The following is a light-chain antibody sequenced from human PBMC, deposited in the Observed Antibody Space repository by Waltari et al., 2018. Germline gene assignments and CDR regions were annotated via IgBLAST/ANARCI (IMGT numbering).Light chain of an antibody. CDR2: SAS. V-gene: IGKV1-39*01. Sequence: DIQMTQSPSSLSASVGDRVTITCRPSQSMRTYVNWYQQKPGKAPKLLIYSASTLHSCVPSRFSGSGSGTDFTLTISRLQPEDFATYFCQQSYGAPPTFGQGTRLEI. CDR3: QQSYGAPPT. J-gene: IGKJ5*01. CDR1: QSMRTY.